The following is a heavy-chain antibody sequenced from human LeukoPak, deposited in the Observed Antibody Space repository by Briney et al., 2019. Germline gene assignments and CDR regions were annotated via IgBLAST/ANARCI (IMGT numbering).Heavy chain of an antibody. CDR2: INHSGST. V-gene: IGHV4-34*01. CDR1: GGSFSGYY. CDR3: SRGVTDTN. J-gene: IGHJ4*02. D-gene: IGHD4-23*01. Sequence: PSETLSLTCAVYGGSFSGYYWSWIRQPPGKGLEGIGEINHSGSTNYNPSLKSRVTISVDTSKNQFSLKLTSVTAADTAVYYGSRGVTDTNWGQGTLVTVSS.